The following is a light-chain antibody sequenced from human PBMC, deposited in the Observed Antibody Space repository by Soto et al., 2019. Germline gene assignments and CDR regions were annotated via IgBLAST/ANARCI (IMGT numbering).Light chain of an antibody. CDR2: NNN. Sequence: QSVLTQPPSASGTPGQRVTISCSGSSSNIGSNVVNWYQQLPGTAPKLLIHNNNQRPSGVPDRFSGSKSDTSASLAISGLQSEDEADYYCAAWDDGRIGYYVFGTGTKLTVL. CDR1: SSNIGSNV. V-gene: IGLV1-44*01. J-gene: IGLJ1*01. CDR3: AAWDDGRIGYYV.